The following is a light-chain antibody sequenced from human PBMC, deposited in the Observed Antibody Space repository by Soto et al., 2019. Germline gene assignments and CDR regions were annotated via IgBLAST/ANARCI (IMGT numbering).Light chain of an antibody. J-gene: IGKJ4*01. Sequence: DIQMTQSPSILSASAGDRVTIIFRASQSSSRWLALYQQKPERAPNLLIYDASSLESGVTSRFSSSGSWTEFTLTTSSLQPDDFATYYCQQYHHYSGLTFGRGTKVDIK. V-gene: IGKV1-5*02. CDR1: QSSSRW. CDR2: DAS. CDR3: QQYHHYSGLT.